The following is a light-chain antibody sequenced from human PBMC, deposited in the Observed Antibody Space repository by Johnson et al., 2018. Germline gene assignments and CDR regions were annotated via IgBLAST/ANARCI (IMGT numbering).Light chain of an antibody. CDR3: GTWYSSLSAGNV. CDR2: ETN. J-gene: IGLJ1*01. V-gene: IGLV1-51*02. CDR1: SSNIGNNY. Sequence: QSVLTQPPSVSAAPGQKVTISCSGSSSNIGNNYVSWYQQLPGTSPKLLIYETNKRPSGIPDRFSGSKSGTSATLGITGLQTGDEADYYCGTWYSSLSAGNVFGTGTKVTVL.